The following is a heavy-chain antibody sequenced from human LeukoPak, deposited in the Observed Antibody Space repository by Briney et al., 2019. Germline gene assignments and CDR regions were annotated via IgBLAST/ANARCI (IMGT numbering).Heavy chain of an antibody. V-gene: IGHV3-30*04. CDR3: ARDVKSSAEYYFDY. J-gene: IGHJ4*02. CDR2: ISIDGSDK. Sequence: GGSLRLSCEASGFTFSTYAMHWVRQAPGKGLEWVAVISIDGSDKHHADSVKGRFTISRDNSRNTLYLQMNSLRAEDTAVYFCARDVKSSAEYYFDYWGQGTLVTVSS. D-gene: IGHD6-13*01. CDR1: GFTFSTYA.